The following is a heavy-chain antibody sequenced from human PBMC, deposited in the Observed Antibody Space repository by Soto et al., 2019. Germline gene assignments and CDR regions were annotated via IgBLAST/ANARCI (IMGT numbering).Heavy chain of an antibody. D-gene: IGHD3-10*01. CDR1: GFTFSDHH. V-gene: IGHV3-72*01. CDR3: ARAFYDSGRYSLDY. CDR2: SRNKVNGYTT. Sequence: EVHLVESGGGLVQPGGSLRLSCAVSGFTFSDHHMDWVRQAPGKGMEWVGRSRNKVNGYTTEYATSVKGRFTISRDDAKNLLYLQTNSLEIEDTAVYYCARAFYDSGRYSLDYWGQGTRVTVSS. J-gene: IGHJ4*02.